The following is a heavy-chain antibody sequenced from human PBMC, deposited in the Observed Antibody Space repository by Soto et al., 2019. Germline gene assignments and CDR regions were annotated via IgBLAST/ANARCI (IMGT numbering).Heavy chain of an antibody. V-gene: IGHV3-23*01. CDR2: ISGSGGST. J-gene: IGHJ4*02. Sequence: HPGGSLRLSCAASGFTFSSYAMSWVRQAPGKGLEWVSAISGSGGSTYYADSVKSRFTISRDNSKNTLYLQMNSLRADDTAVYYCAKVLLPYTSGWHYFDYWGQGTLVTVSS. D-gene: IGHD6-19*01. CDR3: AKVLLPYTSGWHYFDY. CDR1: GFTFSSYA.